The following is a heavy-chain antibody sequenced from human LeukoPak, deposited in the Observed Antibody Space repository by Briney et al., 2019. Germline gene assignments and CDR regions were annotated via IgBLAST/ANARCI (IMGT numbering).Heavy chain of an antibody. CDR1: GGSISSSNW. D-gene: IGHD3-16*02. CDR3: ARGSYDYVWGSYRSATNPFDY. V-gene: IGHV4-4*02. Sequence: PSETLSLTCAVSGGSISSSNWWSWVRQPPGKGLEWIGEIYHSGSTNYNPSLKSRVTISVDKSKNQFSLKLSSVTAADTAVYYCARGSYDYVWGSYRSATNPFDYWGQGTLVAVSS. J-gene: IGHJ4*02. CDR2: IYHSGST.